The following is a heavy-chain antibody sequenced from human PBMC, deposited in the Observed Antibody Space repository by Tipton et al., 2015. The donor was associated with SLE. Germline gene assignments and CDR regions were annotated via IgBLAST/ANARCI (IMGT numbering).Heavy chain of an antibody. CDR3: ATAGITGTPGWFDP. D-gene: IGHD1-20*01. Sequence: TLSLTCTVSGASISDYYWTWIRQFPGKGLEWIGYIDYSGSTNYSPSLKSRVTISVDTSKNQFSLKLSSVTAADTAVYYCATAGITGTPGWFDPWGQGTLVTVSS. J-gene: IGHJ5*02. CDR1: GASISDYY. V-gene: IGHV4-59*12. CDR2: IDYSGST.